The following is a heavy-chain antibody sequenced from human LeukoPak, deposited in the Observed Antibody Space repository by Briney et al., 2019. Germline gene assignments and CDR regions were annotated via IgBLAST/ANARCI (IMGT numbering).Heavy chain of an antibody. Sequence: TPSETLSLTCAVYGGSFSGYYWSWIRQPPGKGLEWIGEINHSGSTNYNPSLKSRVTISVDTSKNQFSLKLSSVTAADTAVYYCARHRIGSSWSLLNNWFDPWGQGTLVTVSS. CDR2: INHSGST. V-gene: IGHV4-34*01. D-gene: IGHD6-13*01. CDR1: GGSFSGYY. J-gene: IGHJ5*02. CDR3: ARHRIGSSWSLLNNWFDP.